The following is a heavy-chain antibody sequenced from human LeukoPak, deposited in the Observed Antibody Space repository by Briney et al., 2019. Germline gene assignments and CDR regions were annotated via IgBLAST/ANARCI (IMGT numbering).Heavy chain of an antibody. J-gene: IGHJ5*02. V-gene: IGHV4-39*01. Sequence: SETLSRTCTVSGGSISSSSYYWGWIRQPPGKGQEWIGSIYYSGSTYYNPSLKSRVTISVDTSKNQFSLKLSSVTAADTAVYYCARHGYGPTGFDPWGQGTLVTVSS. D-gene: IGHD5-18*01. CDR2: IYYSGST. CDR3: ARHGYGPTGFDP. CDR1: GGSISSSSYY.